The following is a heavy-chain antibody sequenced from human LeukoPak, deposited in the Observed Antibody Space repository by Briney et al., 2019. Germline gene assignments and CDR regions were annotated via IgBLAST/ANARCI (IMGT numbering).Heavy chain of an antibody. CDR2: IYPGDSDT. J-gene: IGHJ4*02. Sequence: GESLKISCKGSGYSFTSYWIGWARQMPGKALEWMGIIYPGDSDTRYSPSFQGQVTISADKSISTAYLQWSSLKASDTAMYYCARRGGAAMATMDYWGQGTLVTVSS. CDR1: GYSFTSYW. D-gene: IGHD5-18*01. CDR3: ARRGGAAMATMDY. V-gene: IGHV5-51*01.